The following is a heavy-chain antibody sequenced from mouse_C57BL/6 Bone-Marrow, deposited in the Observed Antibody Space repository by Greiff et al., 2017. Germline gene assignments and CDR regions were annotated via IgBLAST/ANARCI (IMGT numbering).Heavy chain of an antibody. Sequence: QVQLQQSGPELVKPGASVKISCKASGYAFSSSWMNWVKQRPGKGLEWIGRIYPGDGDTNYNGKFKGKATLTADKSSSTAYMQLSSLTSEDSAVYFCARLLFDYFDYWGQGTTLTVSS. CDR2: IYPGDGDT. CDR1: GYAFSSSW. J-gene: IGHJ2*01. V-gene: IGHV1-82*01. CDR3: ARLLFDYFDY.